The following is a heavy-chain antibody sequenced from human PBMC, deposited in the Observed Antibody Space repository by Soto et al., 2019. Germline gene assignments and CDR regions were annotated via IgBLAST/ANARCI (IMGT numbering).Heavy chain of an antibody. V-gene: IGHV6-1*01. CDR2: TYYRSKWYN. CDR1: GDSVSGNSAA. J-gene: IGHJ4*02. D-gene: IGHD3-16*01. CDR3: AGEFPYYESSDSYFDY. Sequence: SQTLSLTCAISGDSVSGNSAAWNWISQSPSRGLEWLGRTYYRSKWYNDYAVSVKSRITVTPDTSKNQFSLHLNSVTPEDTAVYYCAGEFPYYESSDSYFDYWGQGALVTVSS.